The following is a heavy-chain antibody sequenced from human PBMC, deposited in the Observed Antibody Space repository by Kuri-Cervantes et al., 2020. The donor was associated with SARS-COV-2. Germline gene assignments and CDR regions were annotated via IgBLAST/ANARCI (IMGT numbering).Heavy chain of an antibody. CDR1: GFSLRPTGMR. CDR3: ARGGEGLAAAFSFDY. V-gene: IGHV2-70*04. J-gene: IGHJ4*02. D-gene: IGHD6-13*01. CDR2: IEWDTGK. Sequence: SGPTLVKPTQTLTLTCTFSGFSLRPTGMRVSWIRQPPGKALEWLAHIEWDTGKFYRTSLRTRLTISKDTSRNQVVLTMTNVDPVDTATYYCARGGEGLAAAFSFDYWGQGILVTVSS.